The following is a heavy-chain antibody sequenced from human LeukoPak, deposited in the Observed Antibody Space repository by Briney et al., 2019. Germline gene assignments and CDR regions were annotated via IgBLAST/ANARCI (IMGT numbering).Heavy chain of an antibody. V-gene: IGHV1-2*02. CDR3: TRAGLLIGYDY. J-gene: IGHJ4*02. D-gene: IGHD3-9*01. CDR1: GYTLTDYY. CDR2: ITPSSGGT. Sequence: ASVKVSCKASGYTLTDYYIHWVRQAPGQGLEWMGWITPSSGGTIYAQKFQGRVTMTRDTSISTAYMELSRLRSDDTAVYYCTRAGLLIGYDYWGQGTLVAVSS.